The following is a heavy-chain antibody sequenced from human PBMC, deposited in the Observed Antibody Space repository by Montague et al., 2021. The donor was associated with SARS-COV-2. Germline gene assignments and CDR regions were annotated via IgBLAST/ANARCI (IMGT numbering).Heavy chain of an antibody. CDR3: ANFRRTQLLFGTLYYGMDV. CDR1: DGSISSPNW. Sequence: SETPSLTCAVSDGSISSPNWWNWVRQPPGKGLEWIGEIYYAGNTNYNPSLKSRVTISVDTSKNHFTLRLSSVTAADTAVYYCANFRRTQLLFGTLYYGMDVWGQGTTVTVSS. J-gene: IGHJ6*02. D-gene: IGHD2-2*01. V-gene: IGHV4-4*02. CDR2: IYYAGNT.